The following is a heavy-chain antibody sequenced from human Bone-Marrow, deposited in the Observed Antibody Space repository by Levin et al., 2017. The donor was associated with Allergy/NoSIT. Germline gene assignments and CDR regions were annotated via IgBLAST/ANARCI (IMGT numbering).Heavy chain of an antibody. D-gene: IGHD3-22*01. V-gene: IGHV3-33*01. CDR3: ARDLDTSELFDS. J-gene: IGHJ4*02. CDR1: GFMFSDHA. Sequence: PGGSLRLSCAASGFMFSDHAMHWVRQAPGKGLEWVGVIWYDGSNKYYADSVKGRITISRDNSKNTLYLQVDNLRVDDTAVYFCARDLDTSELFDSWGQGTLVTVAS. CDR2: IWYDGSNK.